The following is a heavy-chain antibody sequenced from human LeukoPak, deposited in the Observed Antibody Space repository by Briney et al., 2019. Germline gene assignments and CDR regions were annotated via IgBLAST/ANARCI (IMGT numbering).Heavy chain of an antibody. J-gene: IGHJ6*03. Sequence: GESLKISCKASGYLFTNYWIGWVRQMPGRGLEWMGIIYPGDSETRYSPSFQGQVTISADKSISTAYLQRSRLEASDTAIYYCARHLHLVGYYMDVWGKGTTVTVSS. CDR1: GYLFTNYW. CDR2: IYPGDSET. D-gene: IGHD2-15*01. V-gene: IGHV5-51*01. CDR3: ARHLHLVGYYMDV.